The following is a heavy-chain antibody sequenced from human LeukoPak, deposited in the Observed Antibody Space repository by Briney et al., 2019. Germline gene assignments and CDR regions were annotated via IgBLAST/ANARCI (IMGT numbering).Heavy chain of an antibody. V-gene: IGHV1-46*03. CDR2: INPSGGST. Sequence: ASVKASCKASGYTFTSYYMHWVRQAPGQGLEWMGIINPSGGSTSHAQKFQGRVTMTRDTSTSTVYMELSSLRSEDTAVYYCSRDGPGYGGNPTLGYWGQGTLITVSS. J-gene: IGHJ4*02. D-gene: IGHD4-23*01. CDR1: GYTFTSYY. CDR3: SRDGPGYGGNPTLGY.